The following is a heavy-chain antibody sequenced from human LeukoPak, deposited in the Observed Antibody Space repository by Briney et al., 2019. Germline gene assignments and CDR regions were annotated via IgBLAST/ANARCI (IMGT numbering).Heavy chain of an antibody. V-gene: IGHV3-20*04. CDR2: INWNGGST. CDR1: GFTFDDYG. D-gene: IGHD6-6*01. CDR3: ARDPKQLVT. Sequence: GGSLSLSCAASGFTFDDYGMSWVRQARGKGVEWVSGINWNGGSTGYADSVKGRFTISRDNAKNSLYLQMNSLRAEDAALYYRARDPKQLVTWGQGTLVTVSS. J-gene: IGHJ5*02.